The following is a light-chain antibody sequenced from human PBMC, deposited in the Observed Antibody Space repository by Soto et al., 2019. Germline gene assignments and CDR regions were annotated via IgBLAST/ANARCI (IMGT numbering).Light chain of an antibody. CDR2: EAT. J-gene: IGLJ1*01. CDR3: CSYVGLRTYV. Sequence: QSVLAQPSSVSGSPGGSITISCTGTTTDVGNYKGVSWYQQHPDKGPQLIIYEATKRPAGVSNRFSGSKSGNTASLTISGLQPEDEADYYCCSYVGLRTYVFGGGTKVTVL. CDR1: TTDVGNYKG. V-gene: IGLV2-23*01.